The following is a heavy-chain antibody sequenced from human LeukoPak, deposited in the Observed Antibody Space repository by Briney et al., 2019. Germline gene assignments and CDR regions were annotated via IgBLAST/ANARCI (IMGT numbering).Heavy chain of an antibody. CDR1: GGSISSYY. V-gene: IGHV4-59*12. CDR3: ARELGHCSGGSCYGAFDI. D-gene: IGHD2-15*01. CDR2: IYYSGST. J-gene: IGHJ3*02. Sequence: SETLSLTCTVSGGSISSYYWSWIRQPPGKGLEWIGYIYYSGSTNYNPSLKSRVTISVDRSKNQFSLKLSSVTAADTAVYYCARELGHCSGGSCYGAFDIWGQGTMVTVSS.